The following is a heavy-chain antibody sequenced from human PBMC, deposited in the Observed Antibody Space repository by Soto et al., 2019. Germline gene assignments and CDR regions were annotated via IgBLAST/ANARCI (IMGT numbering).Heavy chain of an antibody. D-gene: IGHD4-17*01. J-gene: IGHJ4*02. CDR1: GDSISSSSYY. CDR2: INYSGST. CDR3: ASLYGDYVPY. V-gene: IGHV4-39*01. Sequence: QLQLQESGPGLVKPSETLSLTCSVSGDSISSSSYYWGWIRQPPGKGLEWIGTINYSGSTYYNPSLKXXVXIXXDTSKNQVSLKVSSVTAADTAVYYCASLYGDYVPYWGQGILVSVSS.